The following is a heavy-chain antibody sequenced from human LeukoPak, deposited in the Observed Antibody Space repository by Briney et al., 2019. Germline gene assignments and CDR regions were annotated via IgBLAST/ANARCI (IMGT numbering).Heavy chain of an antibody. J-gene: IGHJ6*02. CDR2: IYYSGST. CDR1: GGSISSYY. Sequence: IPSETLSLTCTVSGGSISSYYWSWIRQPPGKGLEWIGYIYYSGSTNYNPSLKSRVTISVDTSKNQFSLKLSSVTAADTAVYYCARSHTAASLWDYGMDVWGQGTTVTVSS. V-gene: IGHV4-59*01. D-gene: IGHD2-15*01. CDR3: ARSHTAASLWDYGMDV.